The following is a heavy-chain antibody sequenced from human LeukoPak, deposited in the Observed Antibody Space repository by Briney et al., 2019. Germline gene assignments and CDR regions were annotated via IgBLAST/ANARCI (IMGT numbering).Heavy chain of an antibody. CDR2: ISGSGGST. CDR3: AKEVVVVPAAISPNWFDP. CDR1: GFTFSSYA. Sequence: GGSLRLSCAASGFTFSSYAMSWVRQAPGKGLEWVSAISGSGGSTYYADSVKGQFTISRDSSKNTLYLQMNSLRAEDTAVYYCAKEVVVVPAAISPNWFDPWGQGTLVTVSS. D-gene: IGHD2-2*01. J-gene: IGHJ5*02. V-gene: IGHV3-23*01.